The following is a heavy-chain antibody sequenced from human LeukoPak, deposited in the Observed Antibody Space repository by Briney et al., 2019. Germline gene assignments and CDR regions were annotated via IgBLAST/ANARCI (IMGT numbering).Heavy chain of an antibody. CDR3: ARAGVPAARDAFDI. CDR1: GGSISNYY. V-gene: IGHV4-59*01. J-gene: IGHJ3*02. CDR2: IYYSGST. D-gene: IGHD2-2*01. Sequence: SETLSLTCTVSGGSISNYYWNCIRQPPGQGLEWIGHIYYSGSTNYNPSLKSRVTISVDTSKNQFSLKLSSVTAADTAVYYCARAGVPAARDAFDIWGQGTMVTVSS.